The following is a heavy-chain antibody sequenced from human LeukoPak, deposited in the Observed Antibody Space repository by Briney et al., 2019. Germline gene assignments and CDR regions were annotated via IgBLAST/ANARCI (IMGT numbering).Heavy chain of an antibody. D-gene: IGHD4-23*01. CDR3: AANGGPFDF. J-gene: IGHJ4*02. CDR2: INQHGTDK. CDR1: GFTFSSYW. V-gene: IGHV3-7*05. Sequence: GGSLRLSCAASGFTFSSYWMSWVRQAPGKGLEWVANINQHGTDKYYVDSVRGRFTISRDNAKNSLYLQMNSLRAEDTAVYYCAANGGPFDFWGQGTLVTASS.